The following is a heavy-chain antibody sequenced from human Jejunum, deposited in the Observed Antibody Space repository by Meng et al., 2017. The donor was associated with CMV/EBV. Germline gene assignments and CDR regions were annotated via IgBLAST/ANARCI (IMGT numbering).Heavy chain of an antibody. J-gene: IGHJ4*02. V-gene: IGHV3-15*01. D-gene: IGHD6-19*01. Sequence: FTFSSAWMSWVRQATGKGLEWVGRIKSKSDGGTIDYAAPMKGRFFISRDDSKNTLSLQMNSLKIEDTAVYYCTTDPFSGAWSQEGYWGQGTLVTVSS. CDR3: TTDPFSGAWSQEGY. CDR1: FTFSSAW. CDR2: IKSKSDGGTI.